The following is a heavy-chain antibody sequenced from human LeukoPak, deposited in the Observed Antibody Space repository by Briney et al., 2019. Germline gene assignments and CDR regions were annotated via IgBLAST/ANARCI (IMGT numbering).Heavy chain of an antibody. CDR2: IIPIFGRA. V-gene: IGHV1-69*05. Sequence: GASVKVSCKASGGTFSSYAINWVRQAPGQGPEWMGGIIPIFGRANYAQKFQGRVTVTTDESTSTAYMELRSLRSDDTAVYYCARTPYDSSGYHPYNWFDPWGQGTLVTVSS. D-gene: IGHD3-22*01. CDR1: GGTFSSYA. J-gene: IGHJ5*02. CDR3: ARTPYDSSGYHPYNWFDP.